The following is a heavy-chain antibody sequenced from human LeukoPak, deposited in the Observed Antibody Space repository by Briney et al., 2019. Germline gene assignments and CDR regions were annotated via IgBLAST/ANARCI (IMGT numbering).Heavy chain of an antibody. J-gene: IGHJ4*02. D-gene: IGHD3-9*01. CDR3: ARLGDYDILTGYSPNPYYFDY. CDR2: IYPGDSDT. Sequence: GASLQISSEGSGSIFTSYWIGWVRRLPGKGLEWMGIIYPGDSDTRYSPSFQGQVTISADKSISTAYLQWSSLKASDTAMYYCARLGDYDILTGYSPNPYYFDYWGQGTLVTVSS. CDR1: GSIFTSYW. V-gene: IGHV5-51*01.